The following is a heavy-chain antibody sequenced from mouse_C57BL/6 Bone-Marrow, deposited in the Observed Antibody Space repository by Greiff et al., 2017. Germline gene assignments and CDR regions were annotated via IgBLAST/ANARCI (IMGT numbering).Heavy chain of an antibody. Sequence: EVQLQQSGTVLARPGASVKMSCKASGYSFTSYWMHWVKQRPGQGLEWIGAIYPGNGDTSYNQKFKGKAKLTAVTSASTAYMELSSLTNEDSAVYYCTSGNYYYAMDYWGQGTSVTVSS. CDR1: GYSFTSYW. CDR2: IYPGNGDT. J-gene: IGHJ4*01. D-gene: IGHD2-1*01. V-gene: IGHV1-5*01. CDR3: TSGNYYYAMDY.